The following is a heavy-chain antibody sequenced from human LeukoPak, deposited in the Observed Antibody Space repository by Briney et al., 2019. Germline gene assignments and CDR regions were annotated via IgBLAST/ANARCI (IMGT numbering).Heavy chain of an antibody. D-gene: IGHD3-3*01. CDR1: GFTFDDYA. V-gene: IGHV3-9*01. CDR3: ARFNRNDFWSGYPPGGFDY. J-gene: IGHJ4*02. Sequence: GGSLRLSYAASGFTFDDYAMHWVRQAPGKGLEWVSGISWNSGSIGYADSVKGRFTISRDNAKNSLYLQMNSLRAEDTAVYYCARFNRNDFWSGYPPGGFDYWGQGTLVTVSS. CDR2: ISWNSGSI.